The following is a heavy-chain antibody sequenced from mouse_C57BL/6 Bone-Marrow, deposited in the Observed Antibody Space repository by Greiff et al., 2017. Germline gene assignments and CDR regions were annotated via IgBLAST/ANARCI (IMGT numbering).Heavy chain of an antibody. D-gene: IGHD2-5*01. CDR1: GYSITSGYC. CDR3: ARRTIVTSYYAMDY. J-gene: IGHJ4*01. CDR2: ISYDGSN. Sequence: EVKLMESGPGLVKPSQSLSLTCSVTGYSITSGYCWNWIRQFPGNKLEWMGYISYDGSNNYNPSLKNRISITRDTSKNQFFLKLNSVTTEDTATYYCARRTIVTSYYAMDYWGQGTSVTVSS. V-gene: IGHV3-6*01.